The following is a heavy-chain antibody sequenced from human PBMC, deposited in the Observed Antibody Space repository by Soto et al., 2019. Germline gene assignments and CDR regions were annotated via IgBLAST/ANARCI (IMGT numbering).Heavy chain of an antibody. CDR1: GFTFSSYS. D-gene: IGHD3-9*01. V-gene: IGHV3-48*02. CDR2: ISSSSSTI. CDR3: ARDWHAGTYYDILTGYYNPYYYYGMDV. J-gene: IGHJ6*02. Sequence: GGSLRLSCAASGFTFSSYSINWVRQAPGKGLEWVSYISSSSSTIYYADSVKGRFTISRDNAKNSLYLQMNSLRDEDTAVYYCARDWHAGTYYDILTGYYNPYYYYGMDVWGQGTTVTVSS.